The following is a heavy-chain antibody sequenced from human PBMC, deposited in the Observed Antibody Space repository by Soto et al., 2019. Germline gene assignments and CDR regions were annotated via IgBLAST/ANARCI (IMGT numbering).Heavy chain of an antibody. D-gene: IGHD5-12*01. CDR1: GFTFSGSA. CDR3: TRHFDSGYDNWFDP. V-gene: IGHV3-73*01. J-gene: IGHJ5*02. Sequence: EVQLVESGGGLVQPGGSLKLSCAASGFTFSGSAMHWVRQASGKGLEWVGRIRSKANTYATAYAASVNGRFTISRDDSKNMVYLQMNSLKTEDTAVYYCTRHFDSGYDNWFDPWGQGILVTVSS. CDR2: IRSKANTYAT.